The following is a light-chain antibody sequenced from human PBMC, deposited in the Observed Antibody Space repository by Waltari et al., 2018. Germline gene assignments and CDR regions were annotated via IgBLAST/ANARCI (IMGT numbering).Light chain of an antibody. CDR3: QQYYSTPYT. Sequence: DIVMTQSSDSLAVSLGERAPINCKSSQSVLYSSNNKNYLAWHQQKPGQPPKLLLYWASTRESGVPDRFSGSGSGTDFTLTISTLQAEDVAIYYCQQYYSTPYTFGQGTKLEIK. CDR2: WAS. V-gene: IGKV4-1*01. CDR1: QSVLYSSNNKNY. J-gene: IGKJ2*01.